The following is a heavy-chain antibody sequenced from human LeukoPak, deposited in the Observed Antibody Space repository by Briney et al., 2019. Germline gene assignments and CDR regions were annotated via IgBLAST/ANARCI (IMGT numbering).Heavy chain of an antibody. V-gene: IGHV3-11*01. J-gene: IGHJ4*02. Sequence: GGSLRLSCAASGFTFSDYYMSWVRQAPGKGLEWVSYISNSGDTISYADSVKGRFTISRDNAKKSLYLQMNSLRAEDTAVYYCARDLQYYYDSSGYYSGHWGQGALVTVSS. CDR3: ARDLQYYYDSSGYYSGH. CDR1: GFTFSDYY. D-gene: IGHD3-22*01. CDR2: ISNSGDTI.